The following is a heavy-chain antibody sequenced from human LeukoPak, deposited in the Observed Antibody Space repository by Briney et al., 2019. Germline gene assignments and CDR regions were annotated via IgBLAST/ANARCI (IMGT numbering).Heavy chain of an antibody. V-gene: IGHV1-69*05. J-gene: IGHJ5*02. CDR3: AREVILWSTGWFDP. CDR2: IIPIFGTA. D-gene: IGHD3-10*01. CDR1: GGTFSSYA. Sequence: SVKVSCKASGGTFSSYAISWVRQAPGQGLEWMGRIIPIFGTANYAQKLQGRVTITTDESTSTAYMELSSLRSEDTAVYYCAREVILWSTGWFDPWGQGTLVTVSS.